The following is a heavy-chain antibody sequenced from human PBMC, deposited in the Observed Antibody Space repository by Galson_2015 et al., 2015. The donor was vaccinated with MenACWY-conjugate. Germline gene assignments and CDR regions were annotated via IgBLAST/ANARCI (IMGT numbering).Heavy chain of an antibody. CDR2: INHSGST. V-gene: IGHV4-34*01. Sequence: SETLSLTCAVYGGSFSGYYWSWIRQPPGKGLEWIGEINHSGSTNYNPSLKSRVTISVDTSKNQFSLKLSSVTAADTAVYYCASSGWFYFDYWGQGTLVTVSS. D-gene: IGHD6-19*01. CDR1: GGSFSGYY. CDR3: ASSGWFYFDY. J-gene: IGHJ4*02.